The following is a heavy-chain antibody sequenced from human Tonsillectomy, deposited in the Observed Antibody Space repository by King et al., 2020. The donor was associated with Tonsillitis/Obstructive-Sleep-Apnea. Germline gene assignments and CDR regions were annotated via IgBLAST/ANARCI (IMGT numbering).Heavy chain of an antibody. CDR1: GFNFNNFA. J-gene: IGHJ5*02. V-gene: IGHV3-23*04. CDR2: ISGNGDIT. D-gene: IGHD3-16*01. Sequence: VQLVESGGVLAQPGGSLRLSYTASGFNFNNFAMTWVRQAPGKGLEWVSTISGNGDITYYADSVKGRFTISRDNSRNTVYLQMNSLRAEDTAVYYCAKLGDSIGWFDPWVQGTLVTVSS. CDR3: AKLGDSIGWFDP.